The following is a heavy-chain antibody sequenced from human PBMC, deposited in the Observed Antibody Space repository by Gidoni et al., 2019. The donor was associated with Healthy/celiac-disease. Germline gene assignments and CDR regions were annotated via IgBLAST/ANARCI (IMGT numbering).Heavy chain of an antibody. J-gene: IGHJ4*02. CDR2: ISSNGGST. CDR1: GFTFSSYA. D-gene: IGHD5-12*01. CDR3: VKGGYSGYDSFDY. V-gene: IGHV3-64D*09. Sequence: EVQLVESGGGLVQPGGSLRLSCSASGFTFSSYAMHWVRQAPGKGLEYVSAISSNGGSTYYADSVKGRFTISRDNSKNTLYLQMSSLRAEDTAVYYCVKGGYSGYDSFDYWGQGTLVTVSS.